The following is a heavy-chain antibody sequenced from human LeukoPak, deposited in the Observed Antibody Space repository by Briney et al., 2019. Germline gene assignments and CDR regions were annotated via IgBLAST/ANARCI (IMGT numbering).Heavy chain of an antibody. V-gene: IGHV3-23*01. D-gene: IGHD3-22*01. CDR1: GFTFCNSA. CDR3: ARIDTYYYDSSGYYSAFYI. J-gene: IGHJ3*02. Sequence: GGSLRLSCAASGFTFCNSAMSWVRQAPGKGLEWVSGVSGSGTTTYYADSMKGRFTISRDNSKNTLYLQMNRLRADDTAVYYCARIDTYYYDSSGYYSAFYIWGQGTIVTFSS. CDR2: VSGSGTTT.